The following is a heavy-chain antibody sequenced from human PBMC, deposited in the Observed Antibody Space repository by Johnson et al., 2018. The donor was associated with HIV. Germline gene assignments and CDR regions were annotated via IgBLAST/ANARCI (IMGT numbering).Heavy chain of an antibody. CDR1: GFTFSSNY. Sequence: VQLVESGGGVVQPGRSLRLSCAASGFTFSSNYMSWVRQAPGRGLEWVSVIYSGGSTYYADSVKGRFTISRDNSKNTLYLQMNSLRAEDTAVYYCAREPTSGYIKDAFDIWGQGTMVTVSS. CDR3: AREPTSGYIKDAFDI. V-gene: IGHV3-66*02. CDR2: IYSGGST. D-gene: IGHD3-22*01. J-gene: IGHJ3*02.